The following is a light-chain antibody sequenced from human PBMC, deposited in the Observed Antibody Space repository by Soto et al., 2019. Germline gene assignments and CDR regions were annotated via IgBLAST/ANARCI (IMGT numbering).Light chain of an antibody. J-gene: IGLJ2*01. CDR2: DVS. CDR3: SSYTSSSTPVV. V-gene: IGLV2-14*01. CDR1: TSDVGGYNY. Sequence: QSALTQPASVSGSPGQSITISCTGTTSDVGGYNYVSWYQQHPGKAPKLMIYDVSNRPSGVSNRFSGSKSGNTASLTISGLQSEDDADYYYSSYTSSSTPVVFGGGTKVTVL.